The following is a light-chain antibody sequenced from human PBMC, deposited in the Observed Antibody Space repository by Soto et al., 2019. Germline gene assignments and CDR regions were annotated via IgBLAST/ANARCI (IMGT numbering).Light chain of an antibody. Sequence: QSALTQPASVSGSPGQSITISCTGTVGLVSWYQQHPGKVPKLIIYDDTKRPSGVSSRFSGSKSGNTASLTISGLQTEDVADYYCCLYVGGRTRVFGAETKVTGL. J-gene: IGLJ1*01. CDR2: DDT. V-gene: IGLV2-23*01. CDR3: CLYVGGRTRV. CDR1: VGL.